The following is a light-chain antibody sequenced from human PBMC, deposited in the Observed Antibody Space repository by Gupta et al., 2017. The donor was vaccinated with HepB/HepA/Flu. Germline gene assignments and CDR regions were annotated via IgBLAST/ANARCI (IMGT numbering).Light chain of an antibody. CDR2: KAS. V-gene: IGKV1-5*03. CDR3: QHYNSYSLT. J-gene: IGKJ1*01. CDR1: QSISSW. Sequence: DIQLTQSPSTLSASVGDRVTITCRASQSISSWLAWYQQKPGKAPKVLIYKASSLESGVPSRFSGSGSGTEFTLTISSLQPDDFATYYCQHYNSYSLTFGQGTKVEIK.